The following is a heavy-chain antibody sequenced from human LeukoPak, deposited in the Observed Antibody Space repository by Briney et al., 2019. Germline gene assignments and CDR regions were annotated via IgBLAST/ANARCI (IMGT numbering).Heavy chain of an antibody. CDR2: MNPNSGNT. D-gene: IGHD6-19*01. CDR3: ARGLNRYSSGWYSVNYYYGMDV. CDR1: GYTFTGYH. Sequence: ASVKVSCKASGYTFTGYHMHWVRQATGQGLEWMGWMNPNSGNTGYAQKFQGRVTMTRNTSISTAYMELSSLRSEDTAVYYCARGLNRYSSGWYSVNYYYGMDVWGQGTTVTVSS. J-gene: IGHJ6*02. V-gene: IGHV1-8*02.